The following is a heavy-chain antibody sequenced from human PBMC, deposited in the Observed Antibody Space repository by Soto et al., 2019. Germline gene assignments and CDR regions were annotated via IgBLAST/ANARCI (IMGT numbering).Heavy chain of an antibody. CDR2: IYYIGST. J-gene: IGHJ4*02. CDR1: GGSISSGGYY. V-gene: IGHV4-61*08. D-gene: IGHD4-17*01. Sequence: PSETLSLTCAVSGGSISSGGYYWSWIRQPPGKGLEWIGFIYYIGSTNYNPSLKSRVTISIDTSKNQFSLKLSSVTAADTAVYYCARHTATRPFDYWGQGTLVTVSS. CDR3: ARHTATRPFDY.